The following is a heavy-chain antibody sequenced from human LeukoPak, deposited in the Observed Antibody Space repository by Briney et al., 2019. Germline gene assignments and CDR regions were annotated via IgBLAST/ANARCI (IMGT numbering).Heavy chain of an antibody. Sequence: GGSLRLSCAASGFTFDDYAMHWVRQAPGKGLEWVSGISWNSGSIGYADSVKGRFTISRDNAKNSLYLQMNSLRAEDTALYYCAKDKDCSSTSCYYYYGMDVWGRGTTVTVSS. J-gene: IGHJ6*02. CDR3: AKDKDCSSTSCYYYYGMDV. CDR2: ISWNSGSI. V-gene: IGHV3-9*01. D-gene: IGHD2-2*01. CDR1: GFTFDDYA.